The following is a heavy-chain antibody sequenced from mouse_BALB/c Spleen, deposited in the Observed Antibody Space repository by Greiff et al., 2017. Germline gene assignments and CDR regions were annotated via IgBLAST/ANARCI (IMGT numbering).Heavy chain of an antibody. J-gene: IGHJ4*01. D-gene: IGHD1-2*01. CDR1: GFTFSSYA. V-gene: IGHV5-6-5*01. CDR3: ARGDGLGIYAMDY. Sequence: DVKLVESGGGLVKPGGSLKLSCAASGFTFSSYAMSWVRQTPEKRLEWVASISSGGSTYSPDSVKGRFTISRDNARNILYLQMSSLRSEDTAMYYWARGDGLGIYAMDYWGQGSSVTVSA. CDR2: ISSGGST.